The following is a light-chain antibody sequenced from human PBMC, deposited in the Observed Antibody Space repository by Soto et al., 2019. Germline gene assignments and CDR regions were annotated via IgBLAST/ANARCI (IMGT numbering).Light chain of an antibody. Sequence: QSALTQPASVSGSPGQSITLSCTGTSSAVGGYNYVSWYQQHRGKPPNLIIYDVNDRPSGVSDRFSGSKSGNTASLTISGLQAEDEADYYCSSYTSSSTQVVFGGGTKLTVL. V-gene: IGLV2-14*01. J-gene: IGLJ2*01. CDR2: DVN. CDR3: SSYTSSSTQVV. CDR1: SSAVGGYNY.